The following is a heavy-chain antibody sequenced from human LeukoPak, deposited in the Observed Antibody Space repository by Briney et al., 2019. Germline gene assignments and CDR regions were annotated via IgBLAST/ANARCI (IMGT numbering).Heavy chain of an antibody. D-gene: IGHD4-17*01. J-gene: IGHJ6*03. Sequence: GGSLRLSCAASGFTFSDYYMSWIRQAPGKGLEWVSYISSSGSTIYYADSVKGRFTISRDNAKNSLYLQMNSLRAEDTAVYCCARDSDYGDTRGGYYYYMDVWGKGTTVTVSS. V-gene: IGHV3-11*01. CDR1: GFTFSDYY. CDR2: ISSSGSTI. CDR3: ARDSDYGDTRGGYYYYMDV.